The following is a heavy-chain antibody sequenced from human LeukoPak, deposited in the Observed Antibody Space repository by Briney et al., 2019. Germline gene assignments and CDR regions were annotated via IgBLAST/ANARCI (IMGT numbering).Heavy chain of an antibody. CDR1: GGSISSSSYY. J-gene: IGHJ1*01. CDR2: IYYSGST. CDR3: ARGVYVWGSYRRAEYFQH. V-gene: IGHV4-39*01. Sequence: SETLSLTCTVSGGSISSSSYYRGWIRQPPGKGLEWIGSIYYSGSTYYNPSLKSRVTISVDTSKNQFSLKLSSVTAADTAAYYCARGVYVWGSYRRAEYFQHWGQGTLVTVSS. D-gene: IGHD3-16*02.